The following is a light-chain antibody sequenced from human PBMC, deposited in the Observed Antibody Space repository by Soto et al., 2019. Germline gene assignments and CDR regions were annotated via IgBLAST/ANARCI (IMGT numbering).Light chain of an antibody. J-gene: IGLJ2*01. CDR1: SSDVGSYNL. V-gene: IGLV2-23*01. CDR2: EGS. Sequence: QSVLTQPASLSGSPGQSITISCTGTSSDVGSYNLVSWYQQYPGKAPKLMIYEGSERPSGVSDRFSGSKSGNTASLTISGLQAEDEADYYCCSYAGTSTVVFGGGTQLTVL. CDR3: CSYAGTSTVV.